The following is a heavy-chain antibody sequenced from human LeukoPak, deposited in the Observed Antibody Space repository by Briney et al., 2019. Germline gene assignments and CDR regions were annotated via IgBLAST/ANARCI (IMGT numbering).Heavy chain of an antibody. Sequence: PGRSLRLSCAASGFTFSSYGMHWVRQAPGKGLEWVAVISYDGSNKYYADSVKGRFTISRDNSKNTLYLQMNSLRAEDTAVHYCAKTLWGPRSCPDYWGQGTLVTVSS. CDR1: GFTFSSYG. D-gene: IGHD3-16*01. CDR3: AKTLWGPRSCPDY. J-gene: IGHJ4*02. V-gene: IGHV3-30*18. CDR2: ISYDGSNK.